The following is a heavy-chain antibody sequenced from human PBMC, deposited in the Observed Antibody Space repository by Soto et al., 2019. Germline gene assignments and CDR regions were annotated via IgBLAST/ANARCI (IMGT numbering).Heavy chain of an antibody. CDR3: AREGYDSSSCLDY. D-gene: IGHD3-22*01. V-gene: IGHV4-59*01. J-gene: IGHJ4*02. CDR2: IYYSGST. CDR1: GGSISSWY. Sequence: PSETLSLTYTVSGGSISSWYWSWIRQPPGKGLEWIGYIYYSGSTNCNPSLKSRVTMTRDTSISTAYMELSRLRSDDTAVYYCAREGYDSSSCLDYWGQGTLVTVSS.